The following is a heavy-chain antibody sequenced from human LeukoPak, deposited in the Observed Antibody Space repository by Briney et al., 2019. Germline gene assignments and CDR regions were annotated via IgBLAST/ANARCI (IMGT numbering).Heavy chain of an antibody. CDR1: GFTFSDYY. CDR2: ISSSGSTI. CDR3: ARDVGLLPHFDY. Sequence: GGALRLSCAASGFTFSDYYMSWLRQAPGKGLEWVSYISSSGSTIYYADSVKGRFTISRDNAKNSLYLQMNSLRAEDTAVYYCARDVGLLPHFDYWGQGTLVTVSS. D-gene: IGHD2-15*01. V-gene: IGHV3-11*04. J-gene: IGHJ4*02.